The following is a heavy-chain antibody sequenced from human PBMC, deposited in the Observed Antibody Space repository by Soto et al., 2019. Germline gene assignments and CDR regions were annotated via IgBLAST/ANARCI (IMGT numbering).Heavy chain of an antibody. D-gene: IGHD3-16*01. CDR3: ARVDVYVTPHPRNV. V-gene: IGHV1-18*01. CDR1: NYTFTSYG. Sequence: ASVKVSCKASNYTFTSYGISWVRQAPGQGLEWMGWISAYNGNTNYAQNLQGRVTLTTDTSTSTAYMELRSLRSNDTAVYYCARVDVYVTPHPRNVGAKGTRSTVPS. J-gene: IGHJ6*04. CDR2: ISAYNGNT.